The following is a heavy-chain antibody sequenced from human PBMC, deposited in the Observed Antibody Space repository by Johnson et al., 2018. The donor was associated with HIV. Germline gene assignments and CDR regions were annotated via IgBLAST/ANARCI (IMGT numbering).Heavy chain of an antibody. CDR1: GFTFSSYG. V-gene: IGHV3-33*08. CDR3: ARSSSTAAPGRDAFDI. CDR2: IKQDGSNK. J-gene: IGHJ3*02. Sequence: QVQLVESGGGVVQPGRSLRLSCAASGFTFSSYGMHWVRQVPGKGLEWVANIKQDGSNKYYEDSVKGRFTISRENAKNSLYLQMNSLSAGHTAAYYCARSSSTAAPGRDAFDIWGQGTMVTVSS. D-gene: IGHD6-13*01.